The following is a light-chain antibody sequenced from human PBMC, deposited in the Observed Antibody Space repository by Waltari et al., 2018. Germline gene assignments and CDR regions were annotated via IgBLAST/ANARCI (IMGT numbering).Light chain of an antibody. Sequence: EIVLTQSPGTLSLSPGERATLSCRASQSVTSPYLAWYQQKTGQAPRLLIYGASNRATGIPDRFSGSGSGTDFTLTISRLEPEDFAVYYCQQYGSSLWTFGQGTKVEIK. CDR1: QSVTSPY. CDR3: QQYGSSLWT. J-gene: IGKJ1*01. CDR2: GAS. V-gene: IGKV3-20*01.